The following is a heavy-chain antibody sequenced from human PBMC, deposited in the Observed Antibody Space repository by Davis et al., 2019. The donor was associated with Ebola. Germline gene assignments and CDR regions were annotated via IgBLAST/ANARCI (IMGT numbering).Heavy chain of an antibody. V-gene: IGHV3-30*03. CDR1: GFTFSSYG. J-gene: IGHJ6*02. CDR3: ARDRQFYGMDV. CDR2: ISYDGSNK. D-gene: IGHD6-19*01. Sequence: PGGSLRLSCAASGFTFSSYGMHWVRQAPGKGLEWVAVISYDGSNKYYADSVKGRFTISRDNSKSTLYLQMNSLRAEDTAVYYCARDRQFYGMDVWGQGTTVTVSS.